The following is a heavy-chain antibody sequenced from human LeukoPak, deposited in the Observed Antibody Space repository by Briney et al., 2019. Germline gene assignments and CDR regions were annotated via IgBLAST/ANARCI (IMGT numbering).Heavy chain of an antibody. Sequence: GGSLRLSCAASGFTFDDYAMHWVRQAPGKGLEWVPGISWNSGSIGYADSVKGRFTISRDNAKNSLYLQMNSLRAEDTALYYCAKDFYGSGSYYARFDYWGQGTLVTVSS. CDR2: ISWNSGSI. CDR1: GFTFDDYA. J-gene: IGHJ4*02. D-gene: IGHD3-10*01. V-gene: IGHV3-9*01. CDR3: AKDFYGSGSYYARFDY.